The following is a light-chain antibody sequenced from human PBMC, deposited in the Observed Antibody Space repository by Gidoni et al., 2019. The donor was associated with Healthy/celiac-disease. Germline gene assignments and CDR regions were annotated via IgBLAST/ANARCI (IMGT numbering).Light chain of an antibody. Sequence: EIVLTQSPGTLSLSPGERATLSCRASQSVGSNYLAWYHQKPGQAPRLLIYGASSRATGIPYRFSGSGSGTDFTLTISRLEPEDFAVYYCQQYGTSPFTFGPGTKVDIK. CDR2: GAS. CDR3: QQYGTSPFT. CDR1: QSVGSNY. J-gene: IGKJ3*01. V-gene: IGKV3-20*01.